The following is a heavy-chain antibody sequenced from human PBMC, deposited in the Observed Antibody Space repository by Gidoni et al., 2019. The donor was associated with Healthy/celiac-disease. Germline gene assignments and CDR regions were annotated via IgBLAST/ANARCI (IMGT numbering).Heavy chain of an antibody. V-gene: IGHV4-59*01. CDR3: ARVGTVTRYFDL. J-gene: IGHJ2*01. Sequence: QVQLQESGPGLVKPSETLSLTCTVSGGSISSYYWSWIRQPPGKGLEWIGYIYYSGRTNYNPPLKSRVTISVDTSKNQFSLKLSSVTAADTAVYYCARVGTVTRYFDLWGRGTLVTVSS. CDR1: GGSISSYY. CDR2: IYYSGRT. D-gene: IGHD4-17*01.